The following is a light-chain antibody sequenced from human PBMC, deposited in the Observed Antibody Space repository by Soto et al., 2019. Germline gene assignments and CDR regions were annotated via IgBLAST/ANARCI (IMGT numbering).Light chain of an antibody. CDR3: QQYNNWIT. CDR2: GAS. Sequence: EFVLTQSPGTLSLSPGVRATLSCRASQTVSSSYLAWSQQKPGQAPRPLIYGASNRATGVPDRFSGTGSGTDLTLTISRLEPEDFAVYYCQQYNNWITFGQGTRLEI. J-gene: IGKJ5*01. V-gene: IGKV3-20*01. CDR1: QTVSSSY.